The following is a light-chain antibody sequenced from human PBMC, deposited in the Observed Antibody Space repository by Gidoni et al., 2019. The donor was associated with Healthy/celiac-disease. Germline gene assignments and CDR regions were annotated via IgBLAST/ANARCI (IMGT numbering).Light chain of an antibody. J-gene: IGKJ1*01. Sequence: VLTQSPGTLSLSPGERATLSCRASQSVSSSYLAWYQQKPGQAPRLLIYGASSRATGIPDRFSGSGSGTDFTLTISRLEPEDFAVYYCQQYGSSSWTFXQXTKVXIK. V-gene: IGKV3-20*01. CDR1: QSVSSSY. CDR2: GAS. CDR3: QQYGSSSWT.